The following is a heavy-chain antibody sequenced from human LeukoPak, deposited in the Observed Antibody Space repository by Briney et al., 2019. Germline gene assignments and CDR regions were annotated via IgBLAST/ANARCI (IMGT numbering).Heavy chain of an antibody. CDR3: TRYYYDSSGYFLDY. D-gene: IGHD3-22*01. J-gene: IGHJ4*02. CDR1: GGSISNYY. V-gene: IGHV4-59*12. Sequence: SETLSLTCTVSGGSISNYYWSWIRQPPGKGLEWIGYIYYSGSTNYNPSLKSRVTISVDTSKNQFSLKLRSVTAADTAVYYCTRYYYDSSGYFLDYWGQGTLVTVSS. CDR2: IYYSGST.